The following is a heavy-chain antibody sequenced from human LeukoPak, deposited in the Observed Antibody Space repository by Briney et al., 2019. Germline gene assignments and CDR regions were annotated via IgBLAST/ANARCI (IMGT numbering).Heavy chain of an antibody. Sequence: GGSLRLSCAASGFTFSSYAMSWVRQAPGKGLEWVSAISGSGGSTYYADSVKGRFTISRDNSKNTLYLQMNSLRAEDTAVYYCAKAGYCSGGSCYSATKNWFDPWGQGTLVTVSS. CDR2: ISGSGGST. D-gene: IGHD2-15*01. V-gene: IGHV3-23*01. CDR3: AKAGYCSGGSCYSATKNWFDP. J-gene: IGHJ5*02. CDR1: GFTFSSYA.